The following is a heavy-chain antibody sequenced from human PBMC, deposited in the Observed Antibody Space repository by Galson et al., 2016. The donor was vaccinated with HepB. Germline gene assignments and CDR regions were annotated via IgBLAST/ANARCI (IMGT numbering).Heavy chain of an antibody. CDR3: ERIVVTAANTRGRYDFHI. V-gene: IGHV4-59*01. CDR1: GGSISSYY. J-gene: IGHJ3*02. D-gene: IGHD2-15*01. Sequence: LSLTCTVSGGSISSYYWSWIRQPPGKGLEWIGYIYYSGSTNYNPSLKSRVTMSVDTSKNQFSLKLSSVTAADAAVYYCERIVVTAANTRGRYDFHIWGQGTVVTVSS. CDR2: IYYSGST.